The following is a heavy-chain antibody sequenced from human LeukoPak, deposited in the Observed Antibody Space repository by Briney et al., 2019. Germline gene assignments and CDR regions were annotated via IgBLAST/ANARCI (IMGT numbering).Heavy chain of an antibody. CDR2: INHSGST. J-gene: IGHJ6*02. D-gene: IGHD6-19*01. V-gene: IGHV4-34*01. Sequence: SETLSLTCALYGGSFSGYYWSWIRQPPGKGLEWIGEINHSGSTNYNPSLKSRVTISVDTSKNQFSLKLSSVTAADTAVYYCAREGSGWSLYSGYGMDVWGQGTTVIVSS. CDR1: GGSFSGYY. CDR3: AREGSGWSLYSGYGMDV.